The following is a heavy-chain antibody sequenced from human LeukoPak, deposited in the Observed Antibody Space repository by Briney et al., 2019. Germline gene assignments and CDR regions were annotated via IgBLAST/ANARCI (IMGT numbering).Heavy chain of an antibody. Sequence: SETLSLTCTVAGGSISSGSYYWSWIRQHAGKGLEWIGRIYTRGSTNYNPSLKSQATISVDTSKNQFSLKLSSVTAADTAVYYCARGSRGYYDFWSGYYTDYYYYYYMDVWGKGTTVTVSS. J-gene: IGHJ6*03. CDR1: GGSISSGSYY. CDR2: IYTRGST. D-gene: IGHD3-3*01. CDR3: ARGSRGYYDFWSGYYTDYYYYYYMDV. V-gene: IGHV4-61*02.